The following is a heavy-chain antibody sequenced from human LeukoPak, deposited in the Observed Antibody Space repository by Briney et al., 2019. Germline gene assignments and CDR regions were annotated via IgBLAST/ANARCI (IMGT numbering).Heavy chain of an antibody. Sequence: GGSLRLSCAASGFIFSSYSMNWVRQAPGKGLEWVSSISATGNYIYYADSVKGRFTISRDNAKNSLYLQMNSLRAEDTAVYYCARDRSGYTFDDWGQGTLVSVSS. J-gene: IGHJ4*02. CDR3: ARDRSGYTFDD. D-gene: IGHD5-18*01. CDR1: GFIFSSYS. V-gene: IGHV3-21*01. CDR2: ISATGNYI.